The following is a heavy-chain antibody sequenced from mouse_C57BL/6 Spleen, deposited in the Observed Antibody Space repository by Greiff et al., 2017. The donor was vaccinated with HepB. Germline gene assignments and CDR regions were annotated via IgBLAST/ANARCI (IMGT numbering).Heavy chain of an antibody. CDR3: ARHEEGYDYAENYAMDY. CDR2: FYPGSGSI. CDR1: GYTFIEYT. D-gene: IGHD2-4*01. Sequence: VQLQQSGAELVKPGASVKLSCKASGYTFIEYTIHWVKQRSGQGLEWIGWFYPGSGSIKYNEKFKDKATLTADKSSSTVYMELSRLTSEDSAVYFCARHEEGYDYAENYAMDYWGQGTSVTVSS. J-gene: IGHJ4*01. V-gene: IGHV1-62-2*01.